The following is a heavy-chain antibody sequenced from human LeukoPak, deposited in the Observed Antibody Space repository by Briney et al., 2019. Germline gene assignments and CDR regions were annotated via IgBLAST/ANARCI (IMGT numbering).Heavy chain of an antibody. Sequence: SETLSLTCTVSGGSISSYYWSWIRQPAGKGLEWIGRIYTSGSTNYNPSLKSRVTMSVDTSKNQFSLKLSSVTAADTAVYYCARDPRHRLVWFGEETYYYYMDVWGKGTTVTISS. CDR1: GGSISSYY. D-gene: IGHD3-10*01. CDR2: IYTSGST. CDR3: ARDPRHRLVWFGEETYYYYMDV. J-gene: IGHJ6*03. V-gene: IGHV4-4*07.